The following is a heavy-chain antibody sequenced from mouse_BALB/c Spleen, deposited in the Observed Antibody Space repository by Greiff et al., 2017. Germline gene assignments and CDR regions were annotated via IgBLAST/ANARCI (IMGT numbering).Heavy chain of an antibody. CDR3: ARLYRYDLHWYFDV. V-gene: IGHV1-18*01. CDR1: GYTFTDYN. D-gene: IGHD2-14*01. J-gene: IGHJ1*01. CDR2: INPNNGGT. Sequence: EVQLQQSGPELVKPGASVKIPCKASGYTFTDYNMDWVKQSHGKSLEWIGDINPNNGGTIYNQKFKGKATLTVDKSSSTAYMELRSLTSEDTAVYYCARLYRYDLHWYFDVWGAGTTVTVSS.